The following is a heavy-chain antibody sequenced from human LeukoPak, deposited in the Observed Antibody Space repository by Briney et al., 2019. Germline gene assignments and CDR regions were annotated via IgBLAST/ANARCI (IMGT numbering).Heavy chain of an antibody. CDR3: AKDVGNYDFWSGYYG. Sequence: PGGSLRLSCAASGFSVSSNYMSWVRQAPGKGLEWVSVIYSGGSTYYADSVKGRFTISRDNSKNTLYLQMNSLRAEDTAVYYCAKDVGNYDFWSGYYGWGQGTLVTVSS. D-gene: IGHD3-3*01. J-gene: IGHJ4*02. CDR2: IYSGGST. V-gene: IGHV3-53*01. CDR1: GFSVSSNY.